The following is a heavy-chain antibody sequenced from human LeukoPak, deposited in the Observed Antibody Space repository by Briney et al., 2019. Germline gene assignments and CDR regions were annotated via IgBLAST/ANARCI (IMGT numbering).Heavy chain of an antibody. CDR1: RFTFSNYG. Sequence: GGSLRVSCAVARFTFSNYGMSWVRQAPGKGLEWVGFIRSKGYGGTTEYAAAVKGRFTISRDESKSAAYLQMDSLKTEDTAVYYCTRGGREMMITFGGVIVSSPAHFDFWGQGTLVTVSS. CDR2: IRSKGYGGTT. J-gene: IGHJ4*02. V-gene: IGHV3-49*04. CDR3: TRGGREMMITFGGVIVSSPAHFDF. D-gene: IGHD3-16*02.